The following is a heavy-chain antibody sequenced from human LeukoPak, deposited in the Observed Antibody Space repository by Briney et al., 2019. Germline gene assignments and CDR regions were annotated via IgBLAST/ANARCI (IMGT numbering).Heavy chain of an antibody. CDR1: GFTFSSYA. CDR2: ISYDGSNK. CDR3: ARGSSGWYGNFQH. D-gene: IGHD6-19*01. Sequence: PGGSLRLSCAASGFTFSSYAMHWVRQAPGKGLEWVAVISYDGSNKYYADSVKGRFTISRDNSKNTLYLQMNSLRAEDTAVYYCARGSSGWYGNFQHWGQGTLVTVSS. J-gene: IGHJ1*01. V-gene: IGHV3-30-3*01.